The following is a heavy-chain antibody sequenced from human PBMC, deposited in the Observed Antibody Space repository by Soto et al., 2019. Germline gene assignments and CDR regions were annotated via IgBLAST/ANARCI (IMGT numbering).Heavy chain of an antibody. J-gene: IGHJ2*01. CDR2: INHSGST. V-gene: IGHV4-34*01. D-gene: IGHD3-10*01. CDR3: ARGGGGRYFDV. CDR1: GGSFSGYY. Sequence: QVQLQQWGAGLLKPSETLSLTCAVYGGSFSGYYWSWIRQPPGKGLEWIGEINHSGSTNYNPSLQSRVTIAVDTSKNQFSLKLSSGTAADTAVYYWARGGGGRYFDVWGRGTLVTVSS.